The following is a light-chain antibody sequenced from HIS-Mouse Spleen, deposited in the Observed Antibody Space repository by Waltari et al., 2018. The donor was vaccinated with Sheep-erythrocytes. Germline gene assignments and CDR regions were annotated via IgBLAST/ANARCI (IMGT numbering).Light chain of an antibody. Sequence: SYELTQPPSVSVSPGQTASITCSGDKLGDKYACWYQQKSGQSPVLVIYQDSKRPSGIPERFSGSNSGNTATLTISGTQAMDEADYYCQAWDSSTAWVFGGGTK. CDR1: KLGDKY. V-gene: IGLV3-1*01. CDR2: QDS. CDR3: QAWDSSTAWV. J-gene: IGLJ3*02.